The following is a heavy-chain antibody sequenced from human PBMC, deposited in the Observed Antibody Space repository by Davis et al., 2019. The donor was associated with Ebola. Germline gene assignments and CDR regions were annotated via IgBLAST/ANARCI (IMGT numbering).Heavy chain of an antibody. Sequence: PGGSLRLSCAASGFTFSSYSMNWVRQAPGKGLEWVSSISSSSSYIYYADSVKGRFTISRDNAKNSLYLQMNSLRAEDTAVYYCARDVEYCSGGSCYSSIYGMDVWGQGTTVTVSS. CDR2: ISSSSSYI. V-gene: IGHV3-21*01. CDR3: ARDVEYCSGGSCYSSIYGMDV. D-gene: IGHD2-15*01. CDR1: GFTFSSYS. J-gene: IGHJ6*02.